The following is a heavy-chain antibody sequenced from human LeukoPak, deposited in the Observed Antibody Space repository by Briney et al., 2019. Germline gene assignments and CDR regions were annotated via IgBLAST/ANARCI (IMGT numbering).Heavy chain of an antibody. CDR2: SGST. Sequence: SETLSLTCTVSGGSISSYYWSWIRQPPGKGLEWIGYSGSTNYNPSLKSRVTISVDTSKNQFSQNLSSVTAADTAVYYCARQKKGITGWFDPWGQGTLVTVSS. CDR3: ARQKKGITGWFDP. CDR1: GGSISSYY. J-gene: IGHJ5*02. D-gene: IGHD3-10*01. V-gene: IGHV4-59*08.